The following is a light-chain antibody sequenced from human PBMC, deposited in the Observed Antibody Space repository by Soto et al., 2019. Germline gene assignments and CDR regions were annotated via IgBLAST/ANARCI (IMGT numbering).Light chain of an antibody. CDR1: QTIYSW. Sequence: DTQMTQSPSILSASVGDRVTITCRASQTIYSWLAWYQQKPGQAPRLLIHKASTVETGVPSRFSGSGYGSEFTLIISSLQPDDSANYYCHQYNSYPRTFGQGTKVDIK. V-gene: IGKV1-5*03. CDR2: KAS. CDR3: HQYNSYPRT. J-gene: IGKJ1*01.